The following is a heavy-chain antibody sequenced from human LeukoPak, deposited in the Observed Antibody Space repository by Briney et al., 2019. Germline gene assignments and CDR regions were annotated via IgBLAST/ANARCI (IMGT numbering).Heavy chain of an antibody. D-gene: IGHD1-7*01. CDR2: IIPILGIA. CDR1: GGTFSSYT. CDR3: ARADWNYWFDP. J-gene: IGHJ5*02. V-gene: IGHV1-69*02. Sequence: GASVKVSCKASGGTFSSYTISWVRQAPGQGLEWMGRIIPILGIANYAQKFQGRVTITADKSTSTAYMELSSLRSEDTAVYYCARADWNYWFDPWGQGTLVTVSS.